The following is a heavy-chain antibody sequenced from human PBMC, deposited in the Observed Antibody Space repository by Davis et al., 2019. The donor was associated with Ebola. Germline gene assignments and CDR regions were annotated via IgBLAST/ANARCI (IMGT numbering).Heavy chain of an antibody. J-gene: IGHJ4*02. CDR3: AKFRIQFLEWPYFDY. D-gene: IGHD3-3*01. Sequence: GESLKISCAASGFTFSSYAMHWVRQAPGKGLEWVAVISYDGSNKYYADSVKGRFTISRDNSKNTLYLQMNSLRGEDTGTYYCAKFRIQFLEWPYFDYWGQGTLVTVSS. V-gene: IGHV3-30*04. CDR1: GFTFSSYA. CDR2: ISYDGSNK.